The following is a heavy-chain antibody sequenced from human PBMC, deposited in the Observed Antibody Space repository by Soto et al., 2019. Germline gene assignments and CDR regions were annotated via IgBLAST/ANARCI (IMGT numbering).Heavy chain of an antibody. V-gene: IGHV1-24*01. CDR1: GYTLTELS. J-gene: IGHJ4*02. CDR3: ATAKRSYYYDSSGELG. CDR2: FDPEDGET. Sequence: ASLKVSCKISGYTLTELSIHWVRQAPGKGLEWMGGFDPEDGETIYAQKFQGRVTMTEDTSTDTAYMELSSLRSEDTAVYYCATAKRSYYYDSSGELGWGQGTIVTV. D-gene: IGHD3-22*01.